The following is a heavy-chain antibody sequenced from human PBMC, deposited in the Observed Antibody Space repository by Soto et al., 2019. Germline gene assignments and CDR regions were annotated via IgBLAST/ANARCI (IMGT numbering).Heavy chain of an antibody. Sequence: GASVKVSCKDSGYTFTGYYMHWVRQAPGQGLEWMGWINPNSGGTNYAQKFQGWVTMTRDTSISTAYMELSRLRSDDTAVYYCARDLVDYDSSGYPYYYYYYGMDVWGQGTTVTVSS. D-gene: IGHD3-22*01. V-gene: IGHV1-2*04. J-gene: IGHJ6*02. CDR2: INPNSGGT. CDR1: GYTFTGYY. CDR3: ARDLVDYDSSGYPYYYYYYGMDV.